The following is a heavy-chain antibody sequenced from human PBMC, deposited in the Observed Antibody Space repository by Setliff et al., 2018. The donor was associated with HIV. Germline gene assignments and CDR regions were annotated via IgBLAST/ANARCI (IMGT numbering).Heavy chain of an antibody. D-gene: IGHD5-18*01. CDR3: AREWSYGAFDTFDV. Sequence: LSLTCAVYGGSFSAYYWSWIRQPPGKGLEWSGEINHSGSTNYNPSLKTRVTIMVDTSKNQFSLKLGSVTAADTAVYYCAREWSYGAFDTFDVWGQGNAGHRLL. CDR1: GGSFSAYY. J-gene: IGHJ3*01. V-gene: IGHV4-34*01. CDR2: INHSGST.